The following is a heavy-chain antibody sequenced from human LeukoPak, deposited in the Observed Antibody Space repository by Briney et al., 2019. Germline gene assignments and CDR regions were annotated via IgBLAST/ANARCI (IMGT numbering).Heavy chain of an antibody. CDR2: INPSGGST. Sequence: GASVKVSCKASGYTFTSYYIHWVRQAPGQGLEWMGIINPSGGSTSYAQKFQGRVTMTRDTSTSTAYMELRSLRSDDTAVYYCARDLGYCNNNRCYRNWFDPWGQGTLVTVSS. CDR1: GYTFTSYY. J-gene: IGHJ5*02. V-gene: IGHV1-46*01. D-gene: IGHD2/OR15-2a*01. CDR3: ARDLGYCNNNRCYRNWFDP.